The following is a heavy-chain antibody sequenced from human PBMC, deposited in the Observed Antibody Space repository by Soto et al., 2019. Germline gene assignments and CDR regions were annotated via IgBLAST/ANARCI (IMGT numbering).Heavy chain of an antibody. Sequence: PSETLSLTCSVSSGSISSNSYLWGWIRQPPGKGLEWIGAILYSGDTYYSESLKSRVTMSVDTAKNQFSLKLNSVTAADTAVYYCARQGRNTKIVILRHYATDFWGQGTAVTV. CDR2: ILYSGDT. CDR1: SGSISSNSYL. J-gene: IGHJ6*02. CDR3: ARQGRNTKIVILRHYATDF. V-gene: IGHV4-39*01. D-gene: IGHD3-22*01.